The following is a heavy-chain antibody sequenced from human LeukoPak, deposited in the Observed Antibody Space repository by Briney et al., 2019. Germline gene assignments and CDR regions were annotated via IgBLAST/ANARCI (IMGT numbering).Heavy chain of an antibody. D-gene: IGHD6-13*01. CDR3: ARESSWSFDY. CDR2: ISSSGSTI. Sequence: PGGSLRLSCAASGFTFSSYEMNWVRQAPGKGLEWVSYISSSGSTIYYADSVKGRFTISRDNARNSLYLQMNSLRAEDTAVYYCARESSWSFDYWGQGTLVTVSS. J-gene: IGHJ4*02. V-gene: IGHV3-48*03. CDR1: GFTFSSYE.